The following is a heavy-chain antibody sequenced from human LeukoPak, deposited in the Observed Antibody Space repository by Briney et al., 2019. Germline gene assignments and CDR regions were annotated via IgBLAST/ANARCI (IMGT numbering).Heavy chain of an antibody. CDR3: ARRDYYYGIDV. CDR2: IYPGDSPT. V-gene: IGHV5-51*01. J-gene: IGHJ6*02. CDR1: GSPFTSYW. Sequence: GESRQFSGQGPGSPFTSYWIGWSRQLPGKGREWLGIIYPGDSPTTYSPSFQGQVTISADKSNSTAYLQWSSLKASDTAMYYCARRDYYYGIDVWGQGTTVTVSS.